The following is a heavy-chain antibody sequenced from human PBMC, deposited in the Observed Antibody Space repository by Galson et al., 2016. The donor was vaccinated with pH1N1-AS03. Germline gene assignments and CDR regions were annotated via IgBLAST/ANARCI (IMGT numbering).Heavy chain of an antibody. D-gene: IGHD5-18*01. V-gene: IGHV6-1*01. CDR2: TYYRSKWYY. CDR1: GDSVSSDRAA. J-gene: IGHJ3*02. Sequence: CAISGDSVSSDRAAWNWIRQSPSRGLEWLGRTYYRSKWYYDYAVSVESRMTIRPDTSKNQFSLKLSSVTAADTAVYYCARLWIQPSQRGAFDIWGQGTMVTVSS. CDR3: ARLWIQPSQRGAFDI.